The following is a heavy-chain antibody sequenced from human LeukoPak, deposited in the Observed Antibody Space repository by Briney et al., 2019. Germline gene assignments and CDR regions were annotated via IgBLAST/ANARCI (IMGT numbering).Heavy chain of an antibody. CDR1: RYTFTSYD. V-gene: IGHV1-8*01. Sequence: ASVKVSCKASRYTFTSYDINWVREAAGQGLEWMGWMYPNTGRTGFAQKFQGRLTMTRDTSISTAYMELSSLRSEDTAVYYCARLSQTPDYYSNGGYYYLGYWGQGTPVTVSS. CDR2: MYPNTGRT. D-gene: IGHD3-22*01. CDR3: ARLSQTPDYYSNGGYYYLGY. J-gene: IGHJ4*02.